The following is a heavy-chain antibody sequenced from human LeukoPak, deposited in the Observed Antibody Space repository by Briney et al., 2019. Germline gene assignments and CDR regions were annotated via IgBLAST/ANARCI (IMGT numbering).Heavy chain of an antibody. D-gene: IGHD6-13*01. CDR3: AKGSLAAGARYYFDY. CDR1: GFIFSTYS. J-gene: IGHJ4*02. Sequence: SGGSLRLSCAASGFIFSTYSMNWVRQAPGKGLEWVAYISRSSSSKHYADSVKGRFTISRDNAKNLLYLQMNSLRAEDTALYYCAKGSLAAGARYYFDYWGQGTLVTVSS. V-gene: IGHV3-48*01. CDR2: ISRSSSSK.